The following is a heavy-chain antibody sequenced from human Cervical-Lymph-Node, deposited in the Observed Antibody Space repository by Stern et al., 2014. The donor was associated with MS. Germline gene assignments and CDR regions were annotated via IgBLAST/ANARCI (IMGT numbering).Heavy chain of an antibody. D-gene: IGHD3-10*01. J-gene: IGHJ4*02. Sequence: VQLVESGGGLVKPGGSLRLSCAASGFIFSDYYMNWIRQAPGKGLEWLSYISSRDGTIYYAGSVKGRFTISRDNAKKSLYLHMNSLRAEDTAVYYCARAGGSEDDFWGQGTLVTVSS. CDR2: ISSRDGTI. CDR1: GFIFSDYY. CDR3: ARAGGSEDDF. V-gene: IGHV3-11*01.